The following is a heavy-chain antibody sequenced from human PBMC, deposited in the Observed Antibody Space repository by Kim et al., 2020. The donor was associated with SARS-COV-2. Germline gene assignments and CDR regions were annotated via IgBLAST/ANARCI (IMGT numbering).Heavy chain of an antibody. Sequence: GGSLRLSCAASGFTFSDYYMSWIRQAPGKGLEWVSYISSSGSTIYYADSVKGRFTISRDNAKNSLYLQMNSLRAEETAVYYCARFSRFLEWLPPGGMDVWGQGTTVIVSS. V-gene: IGHV3-11*01. CDR3: ARFSRFLEWLPPGGMDV. CDR1: GFTFSDYY. CDR2: ISSSGSTI. J-gene: IGHJ6*02. D-gene: IGHD3-3*01.